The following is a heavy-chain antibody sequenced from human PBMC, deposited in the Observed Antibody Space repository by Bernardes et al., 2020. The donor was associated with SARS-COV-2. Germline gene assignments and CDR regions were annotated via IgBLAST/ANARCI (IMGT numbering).Heavy chain of an antibody. V-gene: IGHV3-74*01. CDR1: GFTFSTYW. D-gene: IGHD6-19*01. J-gene: IGHJ4*02. CDR3: ARGSGNYYFDY. CDR2: INGDGNSI. Sequence: GGSLRLSCAASGFTFSTYWMHWIRQVPGKGLVWVSRINGDGNSINYADSVKGRFTISRDNAKNTLYLQMTSLTADDTALYDCARGSGNYYFDYWGRGTLITVSS.